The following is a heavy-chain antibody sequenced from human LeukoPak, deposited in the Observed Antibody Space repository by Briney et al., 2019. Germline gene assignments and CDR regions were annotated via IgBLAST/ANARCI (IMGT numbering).Heavy chain of an antibody. CDR1: GGTFSSYA. Sequence: SAKVSCKASGGTFSSYAISWVRQAPGQGLEWMGGIIPIFGTANYAQKFQGRVTITADESTSTAYMELSSLRSEDTAVYYCATDLYSSGWYDPENYYYYYMDVWGKGTTVTVSS. CDR2: IIPIFGTA. J-gene: IGHJ6*03. V-gene: IGHV1-69*01. D-gene: IGHD6-19*01. CDR3: ATDLYSSGWYDPENYYYYYMDV.